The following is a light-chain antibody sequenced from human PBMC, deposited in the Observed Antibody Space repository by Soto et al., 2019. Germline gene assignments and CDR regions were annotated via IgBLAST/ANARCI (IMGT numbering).Light chain of an antibody. CDR2: AES. V-gene: IGKV1-39*01. J-gene: IGKJ1*01. CDR1: QSVLHNSNKKNY. CDR3: QKSFSTPWT. Sequence: DIVMTQSPDSLAVCLCERATFNCKSVQSVLHNSNKKNYLIWHKQKTGKAPNILIYAESSLQSGVPSRLSGSGSGTDLNLTISSLQPEDFATYYCQKSFSTPWTCGQGTKVDIK.